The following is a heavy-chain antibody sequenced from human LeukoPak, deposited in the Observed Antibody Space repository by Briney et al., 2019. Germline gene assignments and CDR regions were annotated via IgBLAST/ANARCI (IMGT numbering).Heavy chain of an antibody. D-gene: IGHD6-13*01. V-gene: IGHV1-8*01. Sequence: ASVKGSCKASGYTFTSYDINWVRQATGQGLEWMGWMNPNSGNTGYAQKFQGRVTMTRNTSISTAYMELSSLRSEDTAVYYCARDSRGAAAGAYYYDYWGQGTLVTVSS. CDR2: MNPNSGNT. J-gene: IGHJ4*02. CDR1: GYTFTSYD. CDR3: ARDSRGAAAGAYYYDY.